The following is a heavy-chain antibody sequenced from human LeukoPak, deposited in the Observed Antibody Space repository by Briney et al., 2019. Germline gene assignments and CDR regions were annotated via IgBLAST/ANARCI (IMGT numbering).Heavy chain of an antibody. CDR3: ARAIRYYDSYFDL. J-gene: IGHJ2*01. CDR2: IYYSGST. Sequence: SETLSLTCTVSGGSISSGSYYWSWIRQPPGKGLEWIGYIYYSGSTNYNPSLKSQVTISVDTSKNQFSLKLSSVTAADTAVYYCARAIRYYDSYFDLWGRGTLVTVSS. D-gene: IGHD3-3*01. CDR1: GGSISSGSYY. V-gene: IGHV4-61*01.